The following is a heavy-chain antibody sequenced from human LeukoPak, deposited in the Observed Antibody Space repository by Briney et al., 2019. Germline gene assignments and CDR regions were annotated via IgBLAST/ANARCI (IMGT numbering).Heavy chain of an antibody. J-gene: IGHJ6*02. CDR2: ISAYNGNT. D-gene: IGHD2-15*01. Sequence: ASVKVSFKASGYTFTSYGISWVRQAPGQGLEWMGWISAYNGNTNYAQKLQGRVTMTTDTSTSTAYMELRSLRSDDTAVYYCARADSVVVVAADYYYGMDVWGQGTTVTVSS. CDR3: ARADSVVVVAADYYYGMDV. CDR1: GYTFTSYG. V-gene: IGHV1-18*01.